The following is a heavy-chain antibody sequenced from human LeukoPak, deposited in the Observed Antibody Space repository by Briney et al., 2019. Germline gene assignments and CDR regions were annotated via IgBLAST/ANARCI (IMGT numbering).Heavy chain of an antibody. CDR3: ARQGFYDNSGYSNFDS. CDR1: GFIFGDYQ. J-gene: IGHJ4*02. CDR2: ISAVGAIT. Sequence: PGGSLRLSCVASGFIFGDYQTNWVRLAPGKGLEWVSYISAVGAITHYADSVSGRFIISRDNAQNSLFLQMDRLRAEDTALYYCARQGFYDNSGYSNFDSWGQGILVTVSS. V-gene: IGHV3-48*03. D-gene: IGHD3-22*01.